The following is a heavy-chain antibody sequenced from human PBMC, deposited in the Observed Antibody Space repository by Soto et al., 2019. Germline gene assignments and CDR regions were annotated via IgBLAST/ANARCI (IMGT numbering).Heavy chain of an antibody. CDR3: AGGPWLLDF. CDR1: GFNVGTNY. J-gene: IGHJ6*02. Sequence: EVQLVETGGGLIQPGESLRLACLASGFNVGTNYVSWVRQTPGKGLEFVSLLPSTSLFYGRGSTYYADSVKGRSIIARDTSTNTVYRQMTDLRADDTAVYYCAGGPWLLDFWGQGPAVTVSS. V-gene: IGHV3-53*02. CDR2: FYGRGST. D-gene: IGHD5-12*01.